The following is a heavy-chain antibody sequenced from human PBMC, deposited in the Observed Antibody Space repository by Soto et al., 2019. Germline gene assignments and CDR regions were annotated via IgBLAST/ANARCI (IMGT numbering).Heavy chain of an antibody. V-gene: IGHV4-39*01. CDR1: GGSISSSSYY. D-gene: IGHD1-26*01. CDR2: IYYSGST. J-gene: IGHJ1*01. Sequence: PSETLSLTCTVSGGSISSSSYYWGWIRQPPGKGLEWIGSIYYSGSTYYNPSLKSRVTISVDTSKNQFSLKLSSVSAADTAVYYCARLGRGGGSYYLAEYFQHWGQGTLVT. CDR3: ARLGRGGGSYYLAEYFQH.